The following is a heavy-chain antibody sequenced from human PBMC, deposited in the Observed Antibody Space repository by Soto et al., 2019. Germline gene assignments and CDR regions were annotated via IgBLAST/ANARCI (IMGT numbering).Heavy chain of an antibody. V-gene: IGHV4-30-4*01. J-gene: IGHJ4*02. CDR3: ARVRTTATTEGGFDY. D-gene: IGHD4-17*01. CDR2: IYYSGST. CDR1: GGSISSGDYY. Sequence: SETLSLTCTVSGGSISSGDYYWSWIRQPPGKGLEWIGYIYYSGSTYYNPSLKSRVTISVDTSKNQFSLKLSSVTAADTAVYYCARVRTTATTEGGFDYWGQGTLVTVSS.